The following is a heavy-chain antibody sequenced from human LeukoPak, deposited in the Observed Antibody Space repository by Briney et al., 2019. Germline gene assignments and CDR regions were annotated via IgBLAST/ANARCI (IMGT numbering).Heavy chain of an antibody. Sequence: GASVTVSCTASGYTFTIYYMHWVRQAPGQGLEWMGIINPSGGSTSYAQKFQGRVTMTRDTSTSTVYMELSSLRSEDTAVYYCARGAGEPAAPPYYMDVWGKGTTVTVSS. CDR1: GYTFTIYY. CDR3: ARGAGEPAAPPYYMDV. J-gene: IGHJ6*03. D-gene: IGHD2-2*01. V-gene: IGHV1-46*01. CDR2: INPSGGST.